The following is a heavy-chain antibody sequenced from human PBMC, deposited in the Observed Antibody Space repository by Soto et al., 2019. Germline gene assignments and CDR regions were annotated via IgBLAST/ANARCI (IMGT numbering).Heavy chain of an antibody. CDR1: GGPVSSGSYY. V-gene: IGHV4-61*01. D-gene: IGHD3-22*01. CDR3: ARSRYDSSGYYPENWFDP. Sequence: ASETLSLTCTVSGGPVSSGSYYWSWIRQPPGKGLEWIGYIYYSGSTNYNPSLKSRVTISVDTSKNQFSLKLSSVTAADTAVYYCARSRYDSSGYYPENWFDPWGQGTLVTVSS. J-gene: IGHJ5*02. CDR2: IYYSGST.